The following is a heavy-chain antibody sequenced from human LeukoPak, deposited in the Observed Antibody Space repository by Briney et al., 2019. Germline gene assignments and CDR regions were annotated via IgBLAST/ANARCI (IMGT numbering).Heavy chain of an antibody. CDR2: IHYSGST. Sequence: SETLSLTCTVSGGSVSGYYWSWIRQPPGKGLEWIGYIHYSGSTNYNPSLKSRVTISVDTSKNQFSLKLSSVTAANTAIYYCARGGSKQWLVDDSWGQGTLVTVSS. V-gene: IGHV4-59*02. CDR3: ARGGSKQWLVDDS. CDR1: GGSVSGYY. J-gene: IGHJ4*02. D-gene: IGHD6-19*01.